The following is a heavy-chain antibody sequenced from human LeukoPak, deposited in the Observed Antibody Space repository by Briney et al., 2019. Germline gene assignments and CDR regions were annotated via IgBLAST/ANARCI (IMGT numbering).Heavy chain of an antibody. J-gene: IGHJ4*02. CDR1: GFTFSSYS. Sequence: GGSLRLSCAASGFTFSSYSMNWVRQAPGQGLEWVSSISSSSRYIYYADSVKGRFTISRDNAKNSLYLQMNSLRAEDTAVYYCARGGSDILTQHDYWGQGTLVTVSS. V-gene: IGHV3-21*01. CDR2: ISSSSRYI. CDR3: ARGGSDILTQHDY. D-gene: IGHD3-9*01.